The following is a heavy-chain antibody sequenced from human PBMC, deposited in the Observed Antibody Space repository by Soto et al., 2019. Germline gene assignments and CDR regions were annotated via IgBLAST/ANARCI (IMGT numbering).Heavy chain of an antibody. CDR2: INRAGST. J-gene: IGHJ4*02. D-gene: IGHD3-9*01. CDR3: AHFDWFIDY. Sequence: PGGSLRLSCAASGFTVSSDYMSWVRQAPGKGLEWVSFINRAGSTQYADSVKGRFTISRDNSKNTLYLQMNSLRAEDTAVYYCAHFDWFIDYWGQGTLVTVSS. V-gene: IGHV3-66*01. CDR1: GFTVSSDY.